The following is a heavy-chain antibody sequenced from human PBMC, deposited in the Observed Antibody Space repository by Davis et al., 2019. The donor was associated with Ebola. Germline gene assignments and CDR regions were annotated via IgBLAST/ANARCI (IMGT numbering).Heavy chain of an antibody. Sequence: ASVKVSCKASGYTFTSYYIHWVRQAPGQGLEWMGIINPSGGSTNYAQKFQGRVTMTRDTSTSTAYMELSSLRSEDTAVYYCARISAQLVDYWGQGTLVTVSS. D-gene: IGHD2-2*01. CDR2: INPSGGST. CDR3: ARISAQLVDY. CDR1: GYTFTSYY. J-gene: IGHJ4*02. V-gene: IGHV1-46*01.